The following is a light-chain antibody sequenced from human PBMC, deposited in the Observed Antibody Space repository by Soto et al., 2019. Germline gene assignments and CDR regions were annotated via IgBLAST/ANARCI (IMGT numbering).Light chain of an antibody. CDR3: SSYAGNNNVI. V-gene: IGLV2-8*01. CDR2: EVT. CDR1: SSDVGAYNH. J-gene: IGLJ2*01. Sequence: QSALTQPPSASGSPGQSVTISCTGTSSDVGAYNHVSWYRQHPGKAPKLMIYEVTKRPSWVPNRFSGSKSGNTASLTVSGLQAEDEADYYCSSYAGNNNVIFGGGTKVTVL.